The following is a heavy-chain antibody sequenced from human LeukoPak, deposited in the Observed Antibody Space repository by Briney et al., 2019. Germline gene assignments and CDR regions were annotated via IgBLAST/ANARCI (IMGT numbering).Heavy chain of an antibody. Sequence: GGSLRLSCEASGFTLSSYAMHWVRQAPGKGLEYLSAISGSGRSTYYANSVKGRFTIYRDSSKNTLYLQMGSLRSEDMAVYYCARRFGELLNYMDVWGKGTTVTVSS. J-gene: IGHJ6*03. V-gene: IGHV3-64*01. CDR1: GFTLSSYA. D-gene: IGHD3-10*01. CDR3: ARRFGELLNYMDV. CDR2: ISGSGRST.